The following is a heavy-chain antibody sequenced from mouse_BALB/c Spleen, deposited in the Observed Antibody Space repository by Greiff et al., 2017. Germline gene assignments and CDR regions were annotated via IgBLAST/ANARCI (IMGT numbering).Heavy chain of an antibody. D-gene: IGHD2-1*01. V-gene: IGHV1-7*01. CDR1: GYTFTSYW. Sequence: VQLQQSGAELAKPGASVKMSCKASGYTFTSYWMHWVKQRPGQGLEWIGYINPSTGYTEYNQKFKDKATLTADKSSSTAYMQLSSLTSEDSAVYYCARSGYGNYGAWFAYWGQGTLVTVSA. J-gene: IGHJ3*01. CDR2: INPSTGYT. CDR3: ARSGYGNYGAWFAY.